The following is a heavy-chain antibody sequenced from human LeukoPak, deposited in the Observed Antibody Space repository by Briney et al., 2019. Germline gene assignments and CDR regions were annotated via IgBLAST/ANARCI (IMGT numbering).Heavy chain of an antibody. Sequence: SETLSLTCAVYGGSFSGYYWSWIRQPPGKGLEWIGEINHSESTNYNPSLKSRVTISVDTSKNQFSLKLSSVTAADTAVYYCARGRTIFGVGTYDYWGQGTLVTVSS. CDR2: INHSEST. V-gene: IGHV4-34*01. CDR1: GGSFSGYY. CDR3: ARGRTIFGVGTYDY. D-gene: IGHD3-3*01. J-gene: IGHJ4*02.